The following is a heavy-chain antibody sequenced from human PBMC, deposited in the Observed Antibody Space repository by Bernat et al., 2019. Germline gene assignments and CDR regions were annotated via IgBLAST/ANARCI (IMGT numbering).Heavy chain of an antibody. J-gene: IGHJ2*01. D-gene: IGHD4-17*01. CDR2: IYYSGST. V-gene: IGHV4-59*01. CDR3: ARLTVTTSFRGRHSRYFDL. CDR1: ISSYY. Sequence: ISSYYWSWIRQPPGKGLEWIGYIYYSGSTNYNPSLKSRVTISVDTSKNQFSLKLSSVTAADTAVYYCARLTVTTSFRGRHSRYFDLWGR.